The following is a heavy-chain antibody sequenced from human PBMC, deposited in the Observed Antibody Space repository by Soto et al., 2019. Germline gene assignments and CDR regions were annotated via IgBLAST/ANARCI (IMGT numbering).Heavy chain of an antibody. CDR1: GFTVSSFP. Sequence: EMHLLESGGGLVQPGGSLRLSCAASGFTVSSFPMTWVRQAPGKGLEWVSAISSSGDDSFYADSVKGRFTISRDSSKNMLFLQLSSLRAEDTAVYYCARKVAGSIWGQGTPFTVSS. V-gene: IGHV3-23*01. CDR3: ARKVAGSI. CDR2: ISSSGDDS. J-gene: IGHJ4*02. D-gene: IGHD6-19*01.